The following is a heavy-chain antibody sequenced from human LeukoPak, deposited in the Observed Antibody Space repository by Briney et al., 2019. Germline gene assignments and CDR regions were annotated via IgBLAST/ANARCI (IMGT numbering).Heavy chain of an antibody. J-gene: IGHJ5*02. V-gene: IGHV1-24*01. Sequence: ASVKVSCKVSGYTLTELSMHWVRQAPGKGLEWMGGFDPEDGETIYAQKFQGRVTMTEDTSTDTAYMEPSSLRSEDTAVYYCATENGRYCSGGSCYSKGLFDPWGQGTLVTVSS. CDR3: ATENGRYCSGGSCYSKGLFDP. D-gene: IGHD2-15*01. CDR2: FDPEDGET. CDR1: GYTLTELS.